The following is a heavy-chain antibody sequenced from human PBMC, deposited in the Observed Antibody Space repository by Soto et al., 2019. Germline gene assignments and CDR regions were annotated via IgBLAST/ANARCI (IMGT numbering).Heavy chain of an antibody. V-gene: IGHV3-23*01. CDR3: AKRRGAGGHFDY. CDR1: GCTFSSYP. Sequence: GGSLRISCAASGCTFSSYPMGWVRQGPGKGLEWVAVVSIGGSTHYADSVRGRFTISRDNSKNTLSLQMNSLTAEDTAVYFCAKRRGAGGHFDYWGQGALVTVSS. CDR2: VSIGGST. D-gene: IGHD2-15*01. J-gene: IGHJ4*02.